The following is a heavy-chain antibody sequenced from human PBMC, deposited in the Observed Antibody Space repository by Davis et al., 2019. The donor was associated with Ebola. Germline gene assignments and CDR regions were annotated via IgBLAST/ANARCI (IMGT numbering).Heavy chain of an antibody. D-gene: IGHD2-2*01. CDR3: VRTFGVVVPSLMEASRTFDY. J-gene: IGHJ4*02. Sequence: GESLKISCKGSGYRFTSYWIAWVRQMPGKGLEWMGIIYPGDSDTRYSPSFQGQVTISADKSSSTAYLQWSSLKASDTAMYYCVRTFGVVVPSLMEASRTFDYWGQGILVTVSS. CDR1: GYRFTSYW. CDR2: IYPGDSDT. V-gene: IGHV5-51*01.